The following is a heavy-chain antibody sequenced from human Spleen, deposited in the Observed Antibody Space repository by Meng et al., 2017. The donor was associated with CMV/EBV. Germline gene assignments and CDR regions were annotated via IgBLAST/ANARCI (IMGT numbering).Heavy chain of an antibody. J-gene: IGHJ6*02. V-gene: IGHV3-30*02. Sequence: GESLKISCAASGFTFSSYGMHWVRQAPGKGLEWVAFIRYDGSNKYYADSVKGRFTISRDNSKNTLYLQMNSLRAEDTAVYYCARTLAEVCSSTSCDYYYYYGMDVWGQGTTVTVSS. CDR2: IRYDGSNK. CDR1: GFTFSSYG. D-gene: IGHD2-2*01. CDR3: ARTLAEVCSSTSCDYYYYYGMDV.